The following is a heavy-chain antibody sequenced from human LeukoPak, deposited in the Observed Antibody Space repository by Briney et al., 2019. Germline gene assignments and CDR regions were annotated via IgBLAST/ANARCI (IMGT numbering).Heavy chain of an antibody. CDR2: INPNSGGT. Sequence: ASVKVSCKASGYTFTGYYMHWVRQAPGQGLEWMGWINPNSGGTNYAQKFQGRVTMTRDTSISTAYMELSRLRSDDTAVYYCARYDFWSGYDNNAYDYWGQGTLVTVSS. CDR1: GYTFTGYY. D-gene: IGHD3-3*01. J-gene: IGHJ4*02. V-gene: IGHV1-2*02. CDR3: ARYDFWSGYDNNAYDY.